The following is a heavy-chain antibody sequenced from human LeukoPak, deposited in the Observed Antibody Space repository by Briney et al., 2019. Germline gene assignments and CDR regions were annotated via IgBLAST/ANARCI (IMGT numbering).Heavy chain of an antibody. Sequence: GGSLRLSCAASGFTFSSYAMSWIRQAPGKGLEWVSYISSSGSTIYYADSVKGRFTISRDNAKNSLYLQMNSLRAEDTAVYYCARRLRFLEWLFHFDSWGQGTLVTVSS. CDR3: ARRLRFLEWLFHFDS. J-gene: IGHJ4*02. CDR1: GFTFSSYA. CDR2: ISSSGSTI. V-gene: IGHV3-11*04. D-gene: IGHD3-3*01.